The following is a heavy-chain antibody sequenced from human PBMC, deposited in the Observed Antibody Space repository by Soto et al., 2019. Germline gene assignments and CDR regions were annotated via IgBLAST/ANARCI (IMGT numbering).Heavy chain of an antibody. CDR2: LNTYANT. Sequence: QVQLQESGPGLVRASETLSLPCTVSGRAITSYPWSWSRQPAGKGLEWIGLLNTYANTHYNPSLKSRVTVSVDTSRNQFFLTLRSVTAADSAVYHCGRESGETWDYEASWGQGTPVTVSS. D-gene: IGHD1-7*01. CDR3: GRESGETWDYEAS. V-gene: IGHV4-4*07. CDR1: GRAITSYP. J-gene: IGHJ5*02.